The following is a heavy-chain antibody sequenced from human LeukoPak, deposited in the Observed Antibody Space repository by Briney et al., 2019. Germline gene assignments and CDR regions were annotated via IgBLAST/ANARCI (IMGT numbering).Heavy chain of an antibody. CDR2: INPSGGST. CDR1: GYTFTSYY. J-gene: IGHJ4*02. CDR3: ARSDYGDWVAY. V-gene: IGHV1-46*01. Sequence: GASVKVSCKASGYTFTSYYMHWVRQAPGQGLEWMGIINPSGGSTSYPQKFQGRVTMTRDTSTSTVYMELSSLRSEDTAVYYCARSDYGDWVAYWGQGTLVTVSS. D-gene: IGHD4-17*01.